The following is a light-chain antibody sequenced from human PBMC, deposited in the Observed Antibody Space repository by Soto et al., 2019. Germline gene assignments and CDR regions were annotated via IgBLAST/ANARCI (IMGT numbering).Light chain of an antibody. CDR1: QNIDDW. J-gene: IGKJ1*01. V-gene: IGKV1-5*01. CDR2: DAS. CDR3: QQYKSHRT. Sequence: DIQMTQSPSTLSASVGDRVSITCRASQNIDDWLAWYQQKPGKAPKFLMYDASTLTSGVPSRFSGSRSGTEFTLTISSLQPDDFATYYCQQYKSHRTFGQVTKVELK.